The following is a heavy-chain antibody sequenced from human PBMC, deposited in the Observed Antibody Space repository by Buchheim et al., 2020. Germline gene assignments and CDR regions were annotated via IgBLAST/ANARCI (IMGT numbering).Heavy chain of an antibody. D-gene: IGHD3-3*01. CDR3: ARKSKLWSGYYNYYYYAMDV. Sequence: EVQLLQSGAEVKKPGESLKISCKGSRSSFTSYWIGWVRQMPGKGLEWMGIFYLGDSDTRYSPSFQGQVTISADKSISTASLQWSSLKASDTAIYYCARKSKLWSGYYNYYYYAMDVWGQGTT. J-gene: IGHJ6*02. V-gene: IGHV5-51*01. CDR1: RSSFTSYW. CDR2: FYLGDSDT.